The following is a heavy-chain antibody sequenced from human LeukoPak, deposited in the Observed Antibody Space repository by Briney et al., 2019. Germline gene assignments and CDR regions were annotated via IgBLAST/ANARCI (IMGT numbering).Heavy chain of an antibody. J-gene: IGHJ6*02. D-gene: IGHD2-15*01. V-gene: IGHV3-23*01. Sequence: GGSLRLSCAVSGFTFSNHAMSWVRQAPGKGLEWVSTIGGGGGDRYYADSVKGRFTISRDNSKNTLYLQMNSLRAEDTAVYYCAKHLRCSGDSCYCPSYYYYGMDVWGQGTTVTVSS. CDR2: IGGGGGDR. CDR3: AKHLRCSGDSCYCPSYYYYGMDV. CDR1: GFTFSNHA.